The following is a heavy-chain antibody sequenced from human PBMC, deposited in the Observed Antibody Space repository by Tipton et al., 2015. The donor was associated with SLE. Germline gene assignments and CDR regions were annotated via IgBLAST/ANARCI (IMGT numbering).Heavy chain of an antibody. CDR2: LSDIGRT. J-gene: IGHJ4*02. Sequence: TLSLTCTVSGASFSGYYWSWIRQPPGKGLEWIGYLSDIGRTNYKSSLRSRVTISVDTSKNQFSLKLNSVTAADTAVYYCARSYYDFWSASVRGYFDYWGQGTLVTVSS. D-gene: IGHD3-3*01. CDR1: GASFSGYY. CDR3: ARSYYDFWSASVRGYFDY. V-gene: IGHV4-59*01.